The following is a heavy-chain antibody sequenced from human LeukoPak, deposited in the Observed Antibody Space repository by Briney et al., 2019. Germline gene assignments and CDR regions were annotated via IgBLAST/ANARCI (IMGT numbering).Heavy chain of an antibody. V-gene: IGHV1-69*13. CDR3: ARAPLRYFDQHLFGSPLPKYYYYGMDV. CDR2: IIPIFGTA. D-gene: IGHD3-9*01. Sequence: SVKVSCKASGGTFSSYAISWVRQATGQGLEWMGGIIPIFGTANYAQKFQGRVTITADESTSTAYMELSSLRSEDTAVYYCARAPLRYFDQHLFGSPLPKYYYYGMDVWGQGTTVTVSS. CDR1: GGTFSSYA. J-gene: IGHJ6*02.